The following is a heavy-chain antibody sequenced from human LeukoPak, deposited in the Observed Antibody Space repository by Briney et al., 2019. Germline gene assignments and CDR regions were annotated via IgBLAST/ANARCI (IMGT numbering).Heavy chain of an antibody. J-gene: IGHJ5*02. D-gene: IGHD3-22*01. V-gene: IGHV4-39*07. CDR2: IYYSGST. Sequence: SETLSLTCTVSGGSISSSSYYWGWIRQPPGKGLERIGSIYYSGSTYYNPSLKSRVTISVDTSKNQFSLKLSSVTAADTAVYYCARDRVTMIVVARGWFDPWGQGTLVTVSS. CDR1: GGSISSSSYY. CDR3: ARDRVTMIVVARGWFDP.